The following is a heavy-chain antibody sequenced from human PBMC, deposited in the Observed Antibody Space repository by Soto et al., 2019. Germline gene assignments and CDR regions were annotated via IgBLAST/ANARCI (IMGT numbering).Heavy chain of an antibody. CDR2: IYYSGST. J-gene: IGHJ4*02. V-gene: IGHV4-59*12. CDR1: GGSISSYY. D-gene: IGHD3-22*01. Sequence: SETLSLTCTVSGGSISSYYWSWIRQPPGKGLEWIGYIYYSGSTNYNPSLKSRVTISVDTSKNQFSLKLSSVTAADTAVYYCAREIFGGIRIDGVYYDSSGYYRSIDYWGQGTLVTVSS. CDR3: AREIFGGIRIDGVYYDSSGYYRSIDY.